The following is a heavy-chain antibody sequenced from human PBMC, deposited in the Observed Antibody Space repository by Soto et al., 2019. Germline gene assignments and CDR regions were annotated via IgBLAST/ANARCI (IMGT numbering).Heavy chain of an antibody. J-gene: IGHJ6*02. V-gene: IGHV3-30*18. Sequence: PGGSLRLSCAASGFTFSSYGMHWVRQAPGKGLEWVAVISYDGSNKYYADSVKGRFTISRDNSKNTLYLQMNSLRAEDTAVYYCAKSNIAAAGVYYYYYGMDVWGQGTTVTVSS. D-gene: IGHD6-13*01. CDR1: GFTFSSYG. CDR3: AKSNIAAAGVYYYYYGMDV. CDR2: ISYDGSNK.